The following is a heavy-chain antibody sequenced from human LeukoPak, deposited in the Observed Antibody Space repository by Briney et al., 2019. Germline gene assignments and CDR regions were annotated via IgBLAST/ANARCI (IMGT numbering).Heavy chain of an antibody. V-gene: IGHV4-34*01. CDR3: ARHGRIGYCSGGSCYPRPSNWFDP. CDR1: GGSFSGYY. CDR2: INHSGST. J-gene: IGHJ5*02. D-gene: IGHD2-15*01. Sequence: PSETLSLTCAVYGGSFSGYYWSWIRQPPGKGLEWIGEINHSGSTNYNPSLKSRVTISVDTSKNQFSLKLSSVTAADTAVYYCARHGRIGYCSGGSCYPRPSNWFDPWGQGTLVTVSS.